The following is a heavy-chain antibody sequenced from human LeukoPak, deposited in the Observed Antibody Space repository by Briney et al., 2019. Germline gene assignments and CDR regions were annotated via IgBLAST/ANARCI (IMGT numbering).Heavy chain of an antibody. CDR2: INPKSGVT. D-gene: IGHD2-15*01. CDR1: GYTFSDYY. J-gene: IGHJ5*02. V-gene: IGHV1-2*02. CDR3: ARGAHIAATAGGWFDP. Sequence: ASVTVSCQASGYTFSDYYMHWVRQAPGQGLAWMGWINPKSGVTNYALKFQGRVTMTRDTSINTAYMELSRLRSDDTALFYCARGAHIAATAGGWFDPWGQGILVTVSS.